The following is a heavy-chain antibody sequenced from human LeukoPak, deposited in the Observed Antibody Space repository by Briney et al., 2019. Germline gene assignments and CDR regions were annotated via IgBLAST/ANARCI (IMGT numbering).Heavy chain of an antibody. CDR2: INPNSGGT. D-gene: IGHD3-10*01. Sequence: ASVKVSCKASGYTFTGYYMHWVRQAPGQGLEWMGWINPNSGGTNYAQKFQGWVTITRDTSASTAYMELSSLRSEDTAVYYCARAGTDYWGQGTLVTVSS. J-gene: IGHJ4*02. CDR3: ARAGTDY. V-gene: IGHV1-2*04. CDR1: GYTFTGYY.